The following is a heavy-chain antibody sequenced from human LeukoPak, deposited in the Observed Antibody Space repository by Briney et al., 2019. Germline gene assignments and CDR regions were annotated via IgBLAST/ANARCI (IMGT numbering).Heavy chain of an antibody. Sequence: GGSLRLSCAVSGFTFSTYAMSWVRQAPGKGLEWVSSISGTGTTTYYAESVKGRFTISRDNSKNTLYLQMNSLRADDTAVYYCASPPTVTTFDSWGQGTLVTVSS. V-gene: IGHV3-23*01. CDR3: ASPPTVTTFDS. CDR1: GFTFSTYA. CDR2: ISGTGTTT. J-gene: IGHJ4*02. D-gene: IGHD4-11*01.